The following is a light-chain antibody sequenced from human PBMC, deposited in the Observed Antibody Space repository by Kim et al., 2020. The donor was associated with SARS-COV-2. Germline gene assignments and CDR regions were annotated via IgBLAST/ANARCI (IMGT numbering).Light chain of an antibody. Sequence: DIQMTQSPSTLSATVGDRVTVTCRASQTISDWLAWYQQKPGKAPKLLINKASNLESGVPSRFIGSGSGTEFTLTISSLQTDDFATYYCQQYYTYPYTFGQGTKLEI. V-gene: IGKV1-5*03. CDR2: KAS. J-gene: IGKJ2*01. CDR3: QQYYTYPYT. CDR1: QTISDW.